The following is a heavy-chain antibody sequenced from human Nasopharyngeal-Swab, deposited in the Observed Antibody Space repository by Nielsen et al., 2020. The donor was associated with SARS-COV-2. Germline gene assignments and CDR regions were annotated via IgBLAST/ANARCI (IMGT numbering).Heavy chain of an antibody. V-gene: IGHV4-59*02. CDR3: ARGSGYYDSSGYSDY. J-gene: IGHJ4*02. D-gene: IGHD3-22*01. Sequence: SETLSLTCPVSGGSVSSYYWSWIRQPPGKGLEWIGYIYYSGSTSYNPSLKSRVTISVDTSKNQFSLKLSSVTAADTAVYYCARGSGYYDSSGYSDYWGQGTLVTVSS. CDR1: GGSVSSYY. CDR2: IYYSGST.